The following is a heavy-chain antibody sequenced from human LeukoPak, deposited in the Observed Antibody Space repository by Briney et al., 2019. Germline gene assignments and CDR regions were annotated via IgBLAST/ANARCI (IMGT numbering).Heavy chain of an antibody. CDR1: GFTFSNAW. V-gene: IGHV3-15*01. D-gene: IGHD5-18*01. CDR2: IKSKTDGGTT. CDR3: AIGDQLCYDY. Sequence: GGSLRLSCAASGFTFSNAWMSWVRQAPGKGLEWVGRIKSKTDGGTTDYAAPVKGRFTISRDDSKNTLYLQMTSLKTEDTAVYYCAIGDQLCYDYWGQGTLVTVSS. J-gene: IGHJ4*02.